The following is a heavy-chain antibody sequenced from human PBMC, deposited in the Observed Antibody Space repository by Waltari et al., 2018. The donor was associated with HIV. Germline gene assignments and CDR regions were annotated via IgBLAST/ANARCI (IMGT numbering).Heavy chain of an antibody. CDR3: AKTVRRGFDY. CDR1: GGSISSSNSY. CDR2: IYYSGNT. V-gene: IGHV4-39*01. J-gene: IGHJ4*02. D-gene: IGHD1-1*01. Sequence: QLQLQESGPGLVKTSETLSLTCPVSGGSISSSNSYWGWIRQPPGKGLEWIGSIYYSGNTYYNPSLKSRVTISVDTSKNQFSLKLSSVTAADTAVYYCAKTVRRGFDYWGQGTLVTVSS.